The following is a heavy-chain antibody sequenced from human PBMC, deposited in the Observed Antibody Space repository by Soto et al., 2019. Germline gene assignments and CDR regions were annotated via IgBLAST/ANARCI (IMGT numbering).Heavy chain of an antibody. D-gene: IGHD4-4*01. Sequence: SVKVSCKASGGTFSSYAISWVRQAPGQGLEWMGGIIPIFGTANYAQKFQGRVTITADKSTSTAYMELGSLRSEDTAVHYCATTTVAHHLYYYYYGMDVWGQGTTVTVSS. CDR3: ATTTVAHHLYYYYYGMDV. V-gene: IGHV1-69*06. J-gene: IGHJ6*02. CDR2: IIPIFGTA. CDR1: GGTFSSYA.